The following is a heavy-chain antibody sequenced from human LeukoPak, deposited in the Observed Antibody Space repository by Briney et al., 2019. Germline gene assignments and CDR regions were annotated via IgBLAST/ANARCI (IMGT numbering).Heavy chain of an antibody. CDR1: GYTFTSHD. V-gene: IGHV1-8*01. J-gene: IGHJ6*02. Sequence: ASVKVSCKASGYTFTSHDINWVRQATGQGPEWMGWMNGNTGNTGYAQKFQGRVTMTRDTSISTAYMELSSLSSDDTAIYYCARGNSYGSPYGMDVWGQGTTVTVSS. CDR3: ARGNSYGSPYGMDV. CDR2: MNGNTGNT. D-gene: IGHD5-18*01.